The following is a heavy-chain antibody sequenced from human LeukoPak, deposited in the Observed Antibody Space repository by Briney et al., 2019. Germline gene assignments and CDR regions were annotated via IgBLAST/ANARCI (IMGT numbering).Heavy chain of an antibody. CDR3: ARGRITMVRGVIMGFDY. Sequence: SETLSLTCAVYGGSFSGYYWSWIRQPPGKGLEWIGEINHSGSTNYNPSLKSRVTISVDTSKNQFSLKLSSVTAADTAVYYCARGRITMVRGVIMGFDYWGQGTLVTVSS. J-gene: IGHJ4*02. CDR1: GGSFSGYY. D-gene: IGHD3-10*01. V-gene: IGHV4-34*01. CDR2: INHSGST.